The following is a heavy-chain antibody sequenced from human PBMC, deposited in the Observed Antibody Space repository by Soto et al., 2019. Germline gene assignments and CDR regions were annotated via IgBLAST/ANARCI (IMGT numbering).Heavy chain of an antibody. J-gene: IGHJ3*02. CDR3: ARQHWNYGAFNI. CDR2: GYHRGNT. CDR1: GDSITSSSYY. Sequence: ETLSLTCSVSGDSITSSSYYWGWIRQPPGKGLEWIGSGYHRGNTYYNPSLKSRVTISVDTSKNQFSLKLNSLTAADTAIYYCARQHWNYGAFNIWGQGTMVTVSS. V-gene: IGHV4-39*01. D-gene: IGHD1-7*01.